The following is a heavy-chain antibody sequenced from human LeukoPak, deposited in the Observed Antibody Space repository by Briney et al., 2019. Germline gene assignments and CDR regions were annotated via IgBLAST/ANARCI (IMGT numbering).Heavy chain of an antibody. D-gene: IGHD3-16*01. J-gene: IGHJ4*02. CDR2: IIYLSIHV. V-gene: IGHV3-21*01. CDR3: GRAFPPLRTSSAGDL. CDR1: GFTFSDYD. Sequence: GGSLRLSCSASGFTFSDYDMNWVRQAPGKGLEGVSSIIYLSIHVYYRDSVKGRFSISTDNAKHSLYLQMNSLGAEDTAIYYCGRAFPPLRTSSAGDLWGQGILVTVSS.